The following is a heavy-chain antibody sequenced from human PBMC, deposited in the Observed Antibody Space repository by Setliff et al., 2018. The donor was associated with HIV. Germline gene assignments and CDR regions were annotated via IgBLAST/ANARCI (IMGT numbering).Heavy chain of an antibody. CDR3: ASYYRVSGWYQEASWFFDL. Sequence: SETLSLTCTVSGGSISSSSHYWGWIRQPPGKGLEWVGSIYDSGGTYYNPSLKSRVTISLDTSKNQLSMKLSSVTAADTAVYYCASYYRVSGWYQEASWFFDLWGRGTLVTVSS. J-gene: IGHJ2*01. V-gene: IGHV4-39*01. CDR1: GGSISSSSHY. D-gene: IGHD6-19*01. CDR2: IYDSGGT.